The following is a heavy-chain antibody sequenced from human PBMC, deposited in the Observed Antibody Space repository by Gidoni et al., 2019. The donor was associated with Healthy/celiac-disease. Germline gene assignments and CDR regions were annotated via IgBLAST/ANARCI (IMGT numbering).Heavy chain of an antibody. CDR1: GGSISSGGYY. Sequence: QVQLQESGPGLVKPSQTLSLTCTVSGGSISSGGYYWSWIRQHPGKGLEWIGYIYYSGSTYYNPSLKSRVTISVDTSKNQFSLKLSSVTAADTAVYYCAREGGAYGDSYWYFDLWGRGTLVTVSS. J-gene: IGHJ2*01. D-gene: IGHD4-17*01. CDR2: IYYSGST. V-gene: IGHV4-31*03. CDR3: AREGGAYGDSYWYFDL.